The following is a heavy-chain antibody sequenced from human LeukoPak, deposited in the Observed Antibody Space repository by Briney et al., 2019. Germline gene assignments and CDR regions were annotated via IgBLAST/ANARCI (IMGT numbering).Heavy chain of an antibody. V-gene: IGHV3-23*01. D-gene: IGHD2-2*01. CDR1: GFTFSSYA. J-gene: IGHJ4*02. Sequence: PGGSLRLSCAASGFTFSSYAMSWVRQAPGKGPEWVSGINANGGATHYVDSVRGRFTISRGNSKNTLYLQLNSLRAEDTAKYYCAKDQDWDCSSASCMGYWGQGTLVTVSS. CDR2: INANGGAT. CDR3: AKDQDWDCSSASCMGY.